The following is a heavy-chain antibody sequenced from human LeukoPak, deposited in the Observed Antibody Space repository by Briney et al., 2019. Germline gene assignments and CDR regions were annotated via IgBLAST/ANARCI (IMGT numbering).Heavy chain of an antibody. V-gene: IGHV3-43*02. CDR1: GFTFDDYA. CDR2: ISGDGGST. Sequence: PGGSLRLSCAASGFTFDDYAMHWVRQAPGKGLEWVSLISGDGGSTYYADSVKGRFTISRDNSKNSLYLQMNTLRTEDTALYFCAKVRFGELLAPLYYYYGMDLWGQGTTVTVSS. D-gene: IGHD3-10*01. CDR3: AKVRFGELLAPLYYYYGMDL. J-gene: IGHJ6*02.